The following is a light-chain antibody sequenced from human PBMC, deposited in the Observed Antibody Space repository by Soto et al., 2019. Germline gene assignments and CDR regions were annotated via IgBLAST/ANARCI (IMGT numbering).Light chain of an antibody. V-gene: IGKV1D-16*01. Sequence: DIQLTQSPSLLSASVGDRVTISCRASQGISTFLAWYQQKPGKAPKSLIKTASTLQSGVPSRFSGSGSDTDFILTISSLQPEDFATYYCQQYSSYPRTFGQGTRLDLK. CDR3: QQYSSYPRT. CDR1: QGISTF. J-gene: IGKJ5*01. CDR2: TAS.